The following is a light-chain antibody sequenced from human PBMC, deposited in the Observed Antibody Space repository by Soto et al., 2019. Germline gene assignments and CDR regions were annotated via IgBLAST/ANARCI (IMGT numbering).Light chain of an antibody. CDR1: QSVSRN. CDR3: QQYNGWPYT. Sequence: ETVMTQSPATLSVSPGERATLSCRASQSVSRNLAWYRQKPGQAPRLLIYGASTRATATPARFSGSGSGTEFTLTISSLQSEDFAVYYCQQYNGWPYTFGQGTKLEIK. V-gene: IGKV3-15*01. J-gene: IGKJ2*01. CDR2: GAS.